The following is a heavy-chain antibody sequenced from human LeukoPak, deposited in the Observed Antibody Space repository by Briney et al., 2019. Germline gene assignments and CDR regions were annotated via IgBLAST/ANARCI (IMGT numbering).Heavy chain of an antibody. CDR2: MNPNSGNT. CDR1: GYTFTSYD. Sequence: ASVKVSCKASGYTFTSYDINWVRQATGQGLEWMGWMNPNSGNTGYAQKFQGRVTITRNTSISTAYMELSSLRSEDTAVYYCARFYCSSTSCYTEYNWFDPWGQGTLVTVSS. CDR3: ARFYCSSTSCYTEYNWFDP. J-gene: IGHJ5*02. D-gene: IGHD2-2*02. V-gene: IGHV1-8*03.